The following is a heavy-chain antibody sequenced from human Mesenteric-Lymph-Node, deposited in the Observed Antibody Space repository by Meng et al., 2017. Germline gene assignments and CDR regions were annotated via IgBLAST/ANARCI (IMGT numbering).Heavy chain of an antibody. J-gene: IGHJ4*02. Sequence: GESLKISCAASGFAFSGSNMHWVRQAPGNGLEWVGRIRTKADSYATAYAASVKGRFAISREDSQNTAYLQMNSLKTEDTAVYYCSASVGSEPHDYWGQGTLVTVSS. CDR1: GFAFSGSN. CDR3: SASVGSEPHDY. D-gene: IGHD3-10*01. V-gene: IGHV3-73*01. CDR2: IRTKADSYAT.